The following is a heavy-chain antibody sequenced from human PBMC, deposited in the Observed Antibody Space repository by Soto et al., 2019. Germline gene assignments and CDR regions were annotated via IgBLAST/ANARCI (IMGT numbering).Heavy chain of an antibody. V-gene: IGHV2-5*02. CDR2: IYWDDDK. J-gene: IGHJ4*02. Sequence: QITLKESGPTLVKPTQTLTLTCTFSGFSFSTSGVAVGWIRQPPGKALEWLALIYWDDDKRYSPSLKSRVNXTXXTSNHQVVLTMTNMDPVDTATYSCAHRLTYVGYDYWGQGTLVTVCS. CDR3: AHRLTYVGYDY. CDR1: GFSFSTSGVA. D-gene: IGHD3-16*01.